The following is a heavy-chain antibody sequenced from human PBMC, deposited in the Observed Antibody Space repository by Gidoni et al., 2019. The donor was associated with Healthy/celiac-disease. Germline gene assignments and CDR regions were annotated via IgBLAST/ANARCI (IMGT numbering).Heavy chain of an antibody. V-gene: IGHV4-31*03. Sequence: QVQLQASGPGLVKPSPTLSLTCTVSVGSISSGGYYWRWIRQHPGKGLEWIGYIYYSGSTYYNPSLKSRVTISVDTSKNQFSLKLSSVTAADTAVYYCARGDYRLKTQFDPWGQGTLVTVSS. CDR3: ARGDYRLKTQFDP. CDR2: IYYSGST. CDR1: VGSISSGGYY. J-gene: IGHJ5*02. D-gene: IGHD4-17*01.